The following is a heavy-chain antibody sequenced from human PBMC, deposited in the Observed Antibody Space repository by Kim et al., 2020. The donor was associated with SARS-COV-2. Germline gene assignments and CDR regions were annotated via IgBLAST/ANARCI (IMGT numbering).Heavy chain of an antibody. CDR3: ASQIDEAARRGAMNY. D-gene: IGHD6-6*01. Sequence: AEAVKGRFTISRDIAKNSLYLQMNSLRDEDTAVYYCASQIDEAARRGAMNYWGQGTLVTVSS. J-gene: IGHJ4*02. V-gene: IGHV3-48*02.